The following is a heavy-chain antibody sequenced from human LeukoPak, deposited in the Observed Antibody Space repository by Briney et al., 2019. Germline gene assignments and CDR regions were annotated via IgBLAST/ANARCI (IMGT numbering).Heavy chain of an antibody. Sequence: PGGSLRLSCAASGFTFNTYAMSWVRQAPGKGLDWVSGISVSGSSTYYADSVKGRFTISRDKSKNTLFLQMSSPRAEDTAVYFCTKDQNFDWVPNDFWGQGTLVAVAS. D-gene: IGHD3-9*01. V-gene: IGHV3-23*01. CDR2: ISVSGSST. CDR1: GFTFNTYA. CDR3: TKDQNFDWVPNDF. J-gene: IGHJ4*02.